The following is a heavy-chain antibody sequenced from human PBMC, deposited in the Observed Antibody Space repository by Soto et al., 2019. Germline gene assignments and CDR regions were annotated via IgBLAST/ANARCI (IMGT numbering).Heavy chain of an antibody. CDR2: IGIGSSTT. V-gene: IGHV3-48*01. J-gene: IGHJ3*01. CDR3: ARDQLYYNDISGRPLNAFDV. CDR1: GNTFRNYG. Sequence: GGSLRLSCAASGNTFRNYGMNWVRQAPGKGLEWVSYIGIGSSTTYYADSVKGRFTISRDNAKNSLYLQMNSLRAEDTAVYYCARDQLYYNDISGRPLNAFDVWGQGTMVTVSS. D-gene: IGHD3-22*01.